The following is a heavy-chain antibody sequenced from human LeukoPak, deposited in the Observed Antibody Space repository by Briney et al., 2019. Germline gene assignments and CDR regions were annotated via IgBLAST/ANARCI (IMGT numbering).Heavy chain of an antibody. J-gene: IGHJ4*02. Sequence: GASVKVSCKASGYTFTSYAMHWVRQAPGQRLEWMGWINAGNGNTKYSQEFQGRVTMTRDMSTSTVYMELSSLRSEDTAVYYCATVRDGSDKYYFDYWGQGTLVTVSS. D-gene: IGHD5-24*01. CDR2: INAGNGNT. CDR3: ATVRDGSDKYYFDY. CDR1: GYTFTSYA. V-gene: IGHV1-3*03.